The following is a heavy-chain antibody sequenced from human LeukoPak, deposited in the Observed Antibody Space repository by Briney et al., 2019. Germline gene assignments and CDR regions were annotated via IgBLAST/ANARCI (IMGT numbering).Heavy chain of an antibody. J-gene: IGHJ6*04. CDR2: ISGSGGST. CDR3: ATGGGNYGMDV. Sequence: GGSLRLSCAASGFTFSSYAMSWVRQPPGKGLEWVSAISGSGGSTYYAASVNGPSTISRNNSKDTPALKINNLRAEDPGVYFCATGGGNYGMDVWGKGTTVTVSS. D-gene: IGHD2-15*01. V-gene: IGHV3-23*01. CDR1: GFTFSSYA.